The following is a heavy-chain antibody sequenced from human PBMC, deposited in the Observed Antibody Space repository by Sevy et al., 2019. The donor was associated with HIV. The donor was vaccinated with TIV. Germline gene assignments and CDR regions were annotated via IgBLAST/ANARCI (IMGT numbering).Heavy chain of an antibody. CDR1: GFTFSNYD. CDR2: IGTAGDT. J-gene: IGHJ6*03. Sequence: GGSLRLSCAASGFTFSNYDMHWVRQATGKGLEWVSAIGTAGDTYYPGSVKGRFTISRENAKNSLYLQMNSLRAGDTAVYYCARGGDIVVVPTVWGYMDVWGKGTTVTVSS. D-gene: IGHD2-2*01. CDR3: ARGGDIVVVPTVWGYMDV. V-gene: IGHV3-13*01.